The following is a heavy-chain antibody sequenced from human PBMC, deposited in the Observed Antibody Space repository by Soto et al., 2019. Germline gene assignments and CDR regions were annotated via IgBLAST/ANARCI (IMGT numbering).Heavy chain of an antibody. Sequence: QVQLQESGPGLVKPSQTLSPTCTVSGGSISSGDDYWSWIRQPPGKGLEWIGYIYYTGRTYYNPSLKSRVNISVDTSKNQFSLKLSSVTAADPGVYYWARDHPVGPTAAWGQGTLVTVSS. CDR2: IYYTGRT. V-gene: IGHV4-30-4*01. CDR3: ARDHPVGPTAA. D-gene: IGHD1-26*01. J-gene: IGHJ5*02. CDR1: GGSISSGDDY.